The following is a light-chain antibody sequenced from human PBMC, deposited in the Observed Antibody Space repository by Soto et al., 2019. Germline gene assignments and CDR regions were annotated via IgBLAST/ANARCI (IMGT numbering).Light chain of an antibody. CDR2: AAS. Sequence: EVVWTQSPGTLSLSPGERATLSCRASQSVSSSYLAWYQQNPGQAPRLLIFAASSRATGIPERFSGSGSGTDFTLTISRLEPEDFAVYYCQQYGSSKWTFGQGTKVDTK. CDR1: QSVSSSY. J-gene: IGKJ1*01. CDR3: QQYGSSKWT. V-gene: IGKV3-20*01.